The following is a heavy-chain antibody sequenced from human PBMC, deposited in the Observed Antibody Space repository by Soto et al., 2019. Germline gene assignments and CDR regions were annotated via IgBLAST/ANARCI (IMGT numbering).Heavy chain of an antibody. CDR3: VRAYSSSWFDY. CDR2: IKQDGSEK. J-gene: IGHJ5*01. V-gene: IGHV3-7*03. CDR1: GFTFRSEW. D-gene: IGHD6-13*01. Sequence: PGGSLRLSCAASGFTFRSEWMSWVRQAPGKGLEWVANIKQDGSEKYYVDSVKGRFTISRDNAKNSLYLQMNSLRADDTAVYYCVRAYSSSWFDYWGQGTLVTVSS.